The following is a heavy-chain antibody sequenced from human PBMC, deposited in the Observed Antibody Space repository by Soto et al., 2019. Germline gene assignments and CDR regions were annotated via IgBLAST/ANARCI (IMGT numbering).Heavy chain of an antibody. CDR3: ARSGGLDRDFNY. CDR2: IIPRSATS. V-gene: IGHV1-69*13. D-gene: IGHD2-15*01. J-gene: IGHJ4*02. CDR1: GDTFSTYT. Sequence: SVKVSCKASGDTFSTYTITWMRQAPGQGLEWMGGIIPRSATSNYAQKFQGRVTITADESTSTAYMELSSLRSEDTAVYYCARSGGLDRDFNYWGQGSLVTVSS.